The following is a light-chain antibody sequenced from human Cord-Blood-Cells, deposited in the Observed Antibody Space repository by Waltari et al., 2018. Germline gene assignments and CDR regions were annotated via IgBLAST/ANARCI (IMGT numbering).Light chain of an antibody. CDR2: AAS. Sequence: DIQMTQSPSSLSASVGDRVTITFRASQSISSYLNWYQQKPGKAPKLLIYAASSLQSGVPSRFSGSGSGTDFTLTISSLQPEDFATYYCQQSYSTPYSFGQGTKREIK. V-gene: IGKV1-39*01. CDR1: QSISSY. CDR3: QQSYSTPYS. J-gene: IGKJ2*03.